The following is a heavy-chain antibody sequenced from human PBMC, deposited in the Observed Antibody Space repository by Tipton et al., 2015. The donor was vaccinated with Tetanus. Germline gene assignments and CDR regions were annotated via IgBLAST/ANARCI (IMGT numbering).Heavy chain of an antibody. CDR2: IYYSGST. D-gene: IGHD1-26*01. Sequence: GLVKPSQTLSLTCTVSGGSISSGGYYWSWIRQHPAKGLEWIGDIYYSGSTYYNPSLKSRVNKSVDTSKNQFSLKWNSVTAADTAVYYCARDQARGARGWNYFDYWGQGTLVTVSS. CDR3: ARDQARGARGWNYFDY. J-gene: IGHJ4*02. V-gene: IGHV4-31*03. CDR1: GGSISSGGYY.